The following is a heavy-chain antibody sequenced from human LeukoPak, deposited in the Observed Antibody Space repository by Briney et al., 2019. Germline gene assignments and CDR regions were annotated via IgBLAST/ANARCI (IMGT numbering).Heavy chain of an antibody. D-gene: IGHD1-26*01. V-gene: IGHV3-23*01. CDR1: GFTFSSYA. CDR2: ISGRGGRT. J-gene: IGHJ6*03. Sequence: GGSLSLSCPASGFTFSSYAMGWVRQAPGKGVEWVSPISGRGGRTYYAGSVKGQFTISRDNSKNPLYLQMNSLRAEDTAVYYCAKDDSGSYYPYYYYMDVWGKGTTVTISS. CDR3: AKDDSGSYYPYYYYMDV.